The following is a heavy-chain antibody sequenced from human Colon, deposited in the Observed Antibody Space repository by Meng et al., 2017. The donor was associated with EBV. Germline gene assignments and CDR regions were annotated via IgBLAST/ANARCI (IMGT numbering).Heavy chain of an antibody. CDR2: IRSKIDGGTT. V-gene: IGHV3-15*01. CDR1: GVTVGLSW. Sequence: EVQLVESGVGWVEPGGSLRLSCVASGVTVGLSWMNWVRQVPGKGREWVGRIRSKIDGGTTDYAAPVRGRFIILRDDSRSTLYLQINSPTIQDTGVYFCTTGYHTPSHDGHWGQGTLVTVYS. D-gene: IGHD3-3*01. J-gene: IGHJ4*02. CDR3: TTGYHTPSHDGH.